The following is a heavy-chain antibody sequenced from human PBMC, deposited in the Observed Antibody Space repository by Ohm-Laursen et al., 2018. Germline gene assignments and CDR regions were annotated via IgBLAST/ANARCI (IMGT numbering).Heavy chain of an antibody. CDR2: INPNSGGT. J-gene: IGHJ4*02. V-gene: IGHV1-2*02. Sequence: GASVKASCKASGYTFTGYYMHWVRQAPGQGLEWMGWINPNSGGTKYAQKFQGRVTMTRDTSISTAYMELSRLRSDDTAVYYCARGSGYDYNYFDYWGQGTLVTVSS. CDR1: GYTFTGYY. D-gene: IGHD5-12*01. CDR3: ARGSGYDYNYFDY.